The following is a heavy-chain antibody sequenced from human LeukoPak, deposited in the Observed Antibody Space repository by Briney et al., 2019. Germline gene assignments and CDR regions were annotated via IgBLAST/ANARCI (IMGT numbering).Heavy chain of an antibody. J-gene: IGHJ4*02. CDR2: INHSGST. D-gene: IGHD3-9*01. CDR1: GGSFSGYY. CDR3: ARAGLLRYFDWSPVYFDY. V-gene: IGHV4-34*01. Sequence: SETLSLTCAVYGGSFSGYYWSWIRQPPGKGLEWIGEINHSGSTNYNPSLKSRVTISVDTSKNQFSLKLSSVTAADTAVYYRARAGLLRYFDWSPVYFDYWGQGTLVTVSS.